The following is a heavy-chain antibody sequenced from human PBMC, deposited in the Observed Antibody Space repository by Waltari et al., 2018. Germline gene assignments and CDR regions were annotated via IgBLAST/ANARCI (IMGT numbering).Heavy chain of an antibody. CDR2: SRNKAHGYIT. D-gene: IGHD1-26*01. CDR3: SSRHSGSSDY. V-gene: IGHV3-72*01. CDR1: GFPFRYHY. Sequence: EVQLVESGGGLALPGGSPRLSCAVPGFPFRYHYIDWVRQAPGKGLEWVGRSRNKAHGYITEYAASVKGRFIISRDDSKNSLYLQMDSLKTEDTAMYYCSSRHSGSSDYWGQGTLVTVSS. J-gene: IGHJ4*02.